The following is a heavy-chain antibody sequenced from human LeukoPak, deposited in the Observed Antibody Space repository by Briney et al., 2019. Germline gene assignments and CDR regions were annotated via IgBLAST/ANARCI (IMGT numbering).Heavy chain of an antibody. J-gene: IGHJ6*02. CDR1: GGSISSYY. Sequence: SETLSLTCTVSGGSISSYYWSWIRQPPGKGLEWIGYIYYSGSTNYNPSLKSRVTISVDTSKNQFSLKLSSVTAADTAVYYCARHDRLMTTYGVDAWGQGTTVTVSS. V-gene: IGHV4-59*08. CDR3: ARHDRLMTTYGVDA. D-gene: IGHD4-17*01. CDR2: IYYSGST.